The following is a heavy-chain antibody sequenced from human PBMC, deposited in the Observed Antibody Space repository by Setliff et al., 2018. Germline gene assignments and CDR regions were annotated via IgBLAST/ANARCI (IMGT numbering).Heavy chain of an antibody. CDR1: GGSISSSDYS. CDR2: VYPSRST. Sequence: PSETLSLTCTVSGGSISSSDYSWSWIRQPAGKGLEWIGRVYPSRSTDYNPSLNSRVTMSVDTSKNQFSLKLTSVSAADTAVYYCARWGENSGRPDWRAFDIWGQGAMVTVSS. V-gene: IGHV4-4*07. D-gene: IGHD1-26*01. CDR3: ARWGENSGRPDWRAFDI. J-gene: IGHJ3*02.